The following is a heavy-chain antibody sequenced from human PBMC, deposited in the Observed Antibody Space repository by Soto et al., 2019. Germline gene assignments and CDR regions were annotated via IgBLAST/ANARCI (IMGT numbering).Heavy chain of an antibody. D-gene: IGHD5-18*01. V-gene: IGHV3-13*04. CDR3: AREDTYGLDYFDY. Sequence: GGSLRLSCAASGFTFSSYDMHWVRQATGKGLEWVSAIGTAGDTYYPGSVKGRFTISRDNAKNSLYLQMNSLRAEDTAVYYCAREDTYGLDYFDYWGQGTLVTVSS. CDR2: IGTAGDT. J-gene: IGHJ4*02. CDR1: GFTFSSYD.